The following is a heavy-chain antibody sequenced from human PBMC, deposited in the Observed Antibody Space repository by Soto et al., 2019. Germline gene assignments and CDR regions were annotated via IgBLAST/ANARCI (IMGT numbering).Heavy chain of an antibody. D-gene: IGHD3-22*01. J-gene: IGHJ4*02. V-gene: IGHV5-51*01. CDR1: GYSFTSYW. Sequence: AESLKISCKGSGYSFTSYWIGLVRQMPGKGLEWMGIIYPGDSDTRYSPSFQGQVTISADKSISTAYLQWSSLKASDTAMYYCARMNYYDSSGYSSPFDYWGQGTLVTVSS. CDR3: ARMNYYDSSGYSSPFDY. CDR2: IYPGDSDT.